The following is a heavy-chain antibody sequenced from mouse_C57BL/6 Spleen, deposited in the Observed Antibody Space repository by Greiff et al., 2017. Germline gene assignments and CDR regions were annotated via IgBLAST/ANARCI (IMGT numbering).Heavy chain of an antibody. Sequence: QVQLQQPGAELVKPGASVKLSCKASGYTFTSYWMHWVKQRPGQGLEWIGMIHPNSGGTNYNEKFKSKATLTVDKSSSTAYMQLSSLTSEDSAVXYFARWADDYDGYWGQGTTLTVSS. CDR3: ARWADDYDGY. V-gene: IGHV1-64*01. D-gene: IGHD2-4*01. CDR2: IHPNSGGT. CDR1: GYTFTSYW. J-gene: IGHJ2*01.